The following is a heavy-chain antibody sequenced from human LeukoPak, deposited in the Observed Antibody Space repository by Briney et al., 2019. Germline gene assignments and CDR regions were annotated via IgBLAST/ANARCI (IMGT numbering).Heavy chain of an antibody. CDR1: GGSISSTSYY. D-gene: IGHD3-22*01. CDR2: IYYSLDT. J-gene: IGHJ4*02. CDR3: ATTSYYYDSPDY. Sequence: SETLSLTCTVSGGSISSTSYYWGWIRQPPGKGLERIGRIYYSLDTYYNPSLKSRVTISVYTSKNQYSLKLSSVTAADTAVYYCATTSYYYDSPDYWGQGTLVTVSS. V-gene: IGHV4-39*01.